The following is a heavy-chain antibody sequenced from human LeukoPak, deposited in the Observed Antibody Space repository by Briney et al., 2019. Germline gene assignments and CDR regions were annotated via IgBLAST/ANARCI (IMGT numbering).Heavy chain of an antibody. Sequence: GGSLRLSCAASGLTFSNYAMSWVRQAPGKGLEWVSLIGGSGVNTFYADSVKGRFTISRDNSKNTLFLQMNSLRAEDTAVYYFAKGMSGSSPYNWFDPWGQGTLVTVSS. CDR3: AKGMSGSSPYNWFDP. V-gene: IGHV3-23*01. CDR1: GLTFSNYA. D-gene: IGHD1-26*01. CDR2: IGGSGVNT. J-gene: IGHJ5*02.